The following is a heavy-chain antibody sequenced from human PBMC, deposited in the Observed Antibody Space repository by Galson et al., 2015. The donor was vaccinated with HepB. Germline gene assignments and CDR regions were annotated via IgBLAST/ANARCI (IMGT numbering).Heavy chain of an antibody. D-gene: IGHD1-1*01. CDR1: GYTFTNYY. J-gene: IGHJ4*02. CDR3: ARGGSENDSFYYFDY. V-gene: IGHV1-46*04. CDR2: INPRGFST. Sequence: SVKVSCKASGYTFTNYYLHWVRQAPGQGLEWMGIINPRGFSTNYAQNLQGRATMTRDTSTSTVYMELRSLRSEDTAVYYCARGGSENDSFYYFDYWGQGTLVTVSS.